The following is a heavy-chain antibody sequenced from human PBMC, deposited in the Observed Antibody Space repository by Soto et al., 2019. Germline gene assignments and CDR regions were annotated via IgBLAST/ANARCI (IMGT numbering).Heavy chain of an antibody. CDR3: AKGVGYGDYYYYYYMDV. J-gene: IGHJ6*03. Sequence: EVQLLESGGGLVQPGGSLRLSCAASGFTFSSYAMSWVRQAPGKGLEWVSAISGSGGSTYYADSVKGRFTISRDNSKNTLYLQMNSLRAEDTALYYCAKGVGYGDYYYYYYMDVWGKGTTVTVSS. CDR1: GFTFSSYA. V-gene: IGHV3-23*01. CDR2: ISGSGGST. D-gene: IGHD4-17*01.